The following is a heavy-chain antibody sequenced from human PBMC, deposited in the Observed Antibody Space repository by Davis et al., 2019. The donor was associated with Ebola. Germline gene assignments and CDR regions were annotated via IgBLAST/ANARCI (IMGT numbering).Heavy chain of an antibody. CDR2: IYTSGST. CDR3: ASPRV. CDR1: GGSISSYY. V-gene: IGHV4-4*07. Sequence: GSLRLSCTVSGGSISSYYWSWIRQPAGKGLEWIGRIYTSGSTNYNPSLKSRVTMSVDTSKNQFSLKLTSVTAADTAVYYCASPRVWGQGTTVTVSS. J-gene: IGHJ6*02.